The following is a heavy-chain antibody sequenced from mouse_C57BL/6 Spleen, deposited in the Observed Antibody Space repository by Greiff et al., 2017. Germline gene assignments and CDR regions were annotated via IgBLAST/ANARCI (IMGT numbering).Heavy chain of an antibody. V-gene: IGHV1-59*01. Sequence: VKLQQPGAELVRPGTSVKLSCKASGYTFTSYWMHWVKQRPGQGLEWIGVIDPSDSYTNYNQKFKGKATLTVDTSSSTAYMQLSSLTSEDSAVYYCASWPWFAYWGQGTLVTVSA. CDR3: ASWPWFAY. CDR1: GYTFTSYW. CDR2: IDPSDSYT. J-gene: IGHJ3*01.